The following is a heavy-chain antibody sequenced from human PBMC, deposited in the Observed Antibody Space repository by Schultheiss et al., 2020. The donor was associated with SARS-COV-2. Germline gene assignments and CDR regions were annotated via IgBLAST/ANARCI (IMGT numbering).Heavy chain of an antibody. Sequence: GGSLRLSCAASGFSFNSYPLTWVRQAPGKGLEWLGRIKSKTDGGTADYPALVKGRFTISRDDSKNTLYLQMNSLKTEDTAVYYCASKPRGKMANGYWGLGTLVTVSS. CDR2: IKSKTDGGTA. J-gene: IGHJ4*02. D-gene: IGHD5-24*01. CDR3: ASKPRGKMANGY. CDR1: GFSFNSYP. V-gene: IGHV3-15*01.